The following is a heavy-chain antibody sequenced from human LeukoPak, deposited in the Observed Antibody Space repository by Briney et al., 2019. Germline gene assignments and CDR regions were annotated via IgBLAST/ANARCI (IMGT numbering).Heavy chain of an antibody. CDR3: ARFPYGDYPLGY. CDR2: VYKTGTT. D-gene: IGHD4-17*01. J-gene: IGHJ4*02. CDR1: RAYIRHDDYY. Sequence: PSETLSLTCSVSRAYIRHDDYYWVWIRQPPGKGLEWIGNVYKTGTTYFNPSLKSRVTISVDTSKNQFSLKLSSVTAADTAVYYCARFPYGDYPLGYWGQGTLVTVSS. V-gene: IGHV4-39*07.